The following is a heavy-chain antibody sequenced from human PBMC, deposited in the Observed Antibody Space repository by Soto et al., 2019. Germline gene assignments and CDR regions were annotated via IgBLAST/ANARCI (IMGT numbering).Heavy chain of an antibody. CDR1: GGSVCSYY. Sequence: TSETLSLTCTVSGGSVCSYYWSWIRQPPGKGLEWIGYIYYSGSTNCNPSLKSRVTISVDTSKNQFSLKLSSVTAADTAVYYCASRRGDFWSGYTYNDYWGQGTLVTSP. CDR2: IYYSGST. D-gene: IGHD3-3*01. CDR3: ASRRGDFWSGYTYNDY. V-gene: IGHV4-59*02. J-gene: IGHJ4*02.